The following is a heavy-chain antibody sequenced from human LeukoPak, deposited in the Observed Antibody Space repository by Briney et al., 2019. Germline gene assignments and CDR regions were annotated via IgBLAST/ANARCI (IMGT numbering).Heavy chain of an antibody. CDR3: ARDDSSGYYYEGAFYDY. J-gene: IGHJ4*02. V-gene: IGHV1-2*02. CDR2: INPNSGGT. D-gene: IGHD3-22*01. CDR1: GYTFTGYY. Sequence: ASVNVSCKASGYTFTGYYMHWVRQAPGQGLEWMGWINPNSGGTNYAQKFQGRVTMTRDTSISTAYMELSRLRSDDTAVYYCARDDSSGYYYEGAFYDYWGQGTLVTVSS.